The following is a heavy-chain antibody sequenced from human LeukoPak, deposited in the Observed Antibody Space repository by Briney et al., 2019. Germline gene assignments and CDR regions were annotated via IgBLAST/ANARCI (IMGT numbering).Heavy chain of an antibody. Sequence: SEALSLTCAVHGGSFSGYYWSWIRQPPGQGLEWIGEVNHSGTARYNPSLESRVTISVDTSKSQSSLNVYFVTAADTAVYYCASLNPFSGRRNPFDIWGQGAMVTVSS. J-gene: IGHJ3*02. CDR3: ASLNPFSGRRNPFDI. D-gene: IGHD1-26*01. CDR1: GGSFSGYY. CDR2: VNHSGTA. V-gene: IGHV4-34*01.